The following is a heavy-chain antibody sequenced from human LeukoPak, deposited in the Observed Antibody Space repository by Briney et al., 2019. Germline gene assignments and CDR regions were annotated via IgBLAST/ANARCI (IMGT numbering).Heavy chain of an antibody. Sequence: SETLSLTCTVSGGSISSDYWSWIRQPPGKGLEWIGYIYYRGSTNYNPSLKSRVTISVDTSKNQFSLKLSSVTAADTAVYYCAKQRRDGYNYFDYWGQGTLVTVSS. CDR3: AKQRRDGYNYFDY. CDR2: IYYRGST. V-gene: IGHV4-59*08. D-gene: IGHD5-24*01. CDR1: GGSISSDY. J-gene: IGHJ4*02.